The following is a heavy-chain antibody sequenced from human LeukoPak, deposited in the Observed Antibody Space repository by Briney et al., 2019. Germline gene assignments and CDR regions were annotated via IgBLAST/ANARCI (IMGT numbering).Heavy chain of an antibody. J-gene: IGHJ4*02. CDR2: IIPIFGTA. V-gene: IGHV1-69*05. CDR3: ARAPYYYDSSGYYPFDY. CDR1: GGTFSSYA. D-gene: IGHD3-22*01. Sequence: SVKVSCKASGGTFSSYAISWVRQAPGQGLEWMGGIIPIFGTANYAQKFQGRVTITTDESTSTAYMELSSLRSEDTAVYYCARAPYYYDSSGYYPFDYWGQGTLVTVST.